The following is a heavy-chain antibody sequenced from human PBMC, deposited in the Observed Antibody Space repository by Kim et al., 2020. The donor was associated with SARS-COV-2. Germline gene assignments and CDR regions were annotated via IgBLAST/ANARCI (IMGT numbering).Heavy chain of an antibody. Sequence: GGSLRLSCAASGFTFSSYGMHWVRQAPGKGLEWVAVIWYDGSNKYYADSVKGRFTISRDNSKNTLYLQMNSLRAEDTAVYYCARDLPPDGAAGTDYYYGMDVWGQGTTVTVSS. J-gene: IGHJ6*02. V-gene: IGHV3-33*01. CDR3: ARDLPPDGAAGTDYYYGMDV. CDR1: GFTFSSYG. CDR2: IWYDGSNK. D-gene: IGHD6-13*01.